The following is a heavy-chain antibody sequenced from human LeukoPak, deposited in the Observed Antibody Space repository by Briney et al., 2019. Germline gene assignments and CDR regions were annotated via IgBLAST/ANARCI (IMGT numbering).Heavy chain of an antibody. CDR2: ISSSGSTI. CDR3: AELGITMIGGV. CDR1: GFTFNRYW. Sequence: GGSLRLSCAASGFTFNRYWMSWVRQAPGKGLEWVSYISSSGSTIYYADSVKGRFTISRDNAKNSLYLQMNSLRAEDTAVYYCAELGITMIGGVWGKGTTVTISS. V-gene: IGHV3-48*03. D-gene: IGHD3-10*02. J-gene: IGHJ6*04.